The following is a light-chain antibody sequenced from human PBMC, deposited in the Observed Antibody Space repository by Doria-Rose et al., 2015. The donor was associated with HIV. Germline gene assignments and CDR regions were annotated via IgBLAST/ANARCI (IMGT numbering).Light chain of an antibody. CDR1: QSFSSTY. V-gene: IGKV3-20*01. CDR2: DGS. Sequence: DIVMTQTPGTLSLSPGERATLSCRASQSFSSTYLAWYQQKPGQAPSLLIYDGSTRPTGIPDRFSASESGTDFTLTINRPEPEDFALYYCHQYGTSWTFGQGTKVEI. CDR3: HQYGTSWT. J-gene: IGKJ1*01.